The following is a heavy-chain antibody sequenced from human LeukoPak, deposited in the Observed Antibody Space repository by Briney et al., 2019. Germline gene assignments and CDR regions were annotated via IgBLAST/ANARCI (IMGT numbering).Heavy chain of an antibody. CDR3: ARGSGSGWPLDR. D-gene: IGHD6-19*01. CDR2: IYAGGTT. CDR1: GVIVSRNF. V-gene: IGHV3-53*01. Sequence: GGSVRLSCAASGVIVSRNFMSWVRQAPGKGLQWVAIIYAGGTTDYSDSVRGRFHISRDSSNNTLSLQINSLRAEDTAVYYCARGSGSGWPLDRWGQGALVTVSS. J-gene: IGHJ5*02.